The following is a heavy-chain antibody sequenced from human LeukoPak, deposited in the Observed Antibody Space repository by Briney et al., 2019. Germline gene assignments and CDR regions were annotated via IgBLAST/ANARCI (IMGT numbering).Heavy chain of an antibody. CDR2: IRYDGSNK. CDR1: GFIFSSYG. V-gene: IGHV3-30*02. J-gene: IGHJ4*02. CDR3: AKSGTRSSWSPRVKTYLDY. D-gene: IGHD6-13*01. Sequence: GSLRLSCAASGFIFSSYGMYWVRQAPGKGLEWVAFIRYDGSNKYYVDSVKGRFTISGDNSKNTLDLQMNSLRAEDTAVYYCAKSGTRSSWSPRVKTYLDYWGQGTLVTVSS.